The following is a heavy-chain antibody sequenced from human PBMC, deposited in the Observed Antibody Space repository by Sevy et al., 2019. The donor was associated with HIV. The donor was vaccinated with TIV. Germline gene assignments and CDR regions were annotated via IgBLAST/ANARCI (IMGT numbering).Heavy chain of an antibody. CDR3: ARDGARITMVQGVMAYYHGMDV. J-gene: IGHJ6*02. V-gene: IGHV3-21*01. CDR2: ISSSNYI. CDR1: GFTFSTYS. D-gene: IGHD3-10*01. Sequence: GSLRLSCAASGFTFSTYSMNWVRQAPGKGLEWVSSISSSNYIYYADSLKGRFTISRDNAKNSLYLQMNSLRADDTAVYYCARDGARITMVQGVMAYYHGMDVWGQGTTVTVSS.